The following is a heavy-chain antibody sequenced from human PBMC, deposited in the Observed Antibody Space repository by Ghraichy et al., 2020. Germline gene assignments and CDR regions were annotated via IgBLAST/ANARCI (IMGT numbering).Heavy chain of an antibody. Sequence: SQTLSLTCAISGDSVSSNSAAWNWIRQSPSIGLEWLGRTYYSSRWYNEYAGSVKSRISIDRDTAKNQFSLQLKSVTSEATAMYYCARGYRDYDFEIWGQGTLVTVSS. CDR3: ARGYRDYDFEI. V-gene: IGHV6-1*01. CDR1: GDSVSSNSAA. CDR2: TYYSSRWYN. J-gene: IGHJ4*02. D-gene: IGHD5-12*01.